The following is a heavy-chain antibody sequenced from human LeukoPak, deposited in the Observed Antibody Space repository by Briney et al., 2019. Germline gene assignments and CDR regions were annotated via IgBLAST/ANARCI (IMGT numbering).Heavy chain of an antibody. J-gene: IGHJ4*02. V-gene: IGHV3-30-3*01. CDR2: ISYDGGNK. CDR3: ARGVIGNYQQWLGY. D-gene: IGHD6-19*01. Sequence: PGGSLRLSCAASGFTFSSYAMHWVRQAPGKGLEWVAVISYDGGNKYYADSVKGRFTISRDNSKNTLYLQMNSLRAEDTAVYYCARGVIGNYQQWLGYWGQGTLVTVSS. CDR1: GFTFSSYA.